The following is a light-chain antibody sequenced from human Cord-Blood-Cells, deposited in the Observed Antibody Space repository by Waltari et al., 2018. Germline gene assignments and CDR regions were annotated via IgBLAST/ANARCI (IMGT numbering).Light chain of an antibody. V-gene: IGKV1-33*01. Sequence: DIQMTQSPSSLSASVGDRVTITCQASQDISNYLNWYQKKPGKAPKLLIYGASNLETGVPSRFSGSGSGTDFTFTISSLQPEDIATYYCQQYDNRPYTFGQGTKLEIK. CDR1: QDISNY. CDR2: GAS. CDR3: QQYDNRPYT. J-gene: IGKJ2*01.